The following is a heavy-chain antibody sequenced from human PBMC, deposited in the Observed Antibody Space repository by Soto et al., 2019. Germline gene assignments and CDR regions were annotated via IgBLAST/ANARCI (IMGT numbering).Heavy chain of an antibody. CDR3: ARGSWDDVSGHYYMEV. CDR1: GDSVSSNRAG. CDR2: TYYKSKWYY. D-gene: IGHD1-1*01. V-gene: IGHV6-1*01. Sequence: PSQALSLTCDISGDSVSSNRAGWNWIRQTPSRGLEWLGRTYYKSKWYYTYAASVKSRITVSPDTSKNQFSLQLTSVTPEDTAVYYCARGSWDDVSGHYYMEVWHKGTTVTV. J-gene: IGHJ6*03.